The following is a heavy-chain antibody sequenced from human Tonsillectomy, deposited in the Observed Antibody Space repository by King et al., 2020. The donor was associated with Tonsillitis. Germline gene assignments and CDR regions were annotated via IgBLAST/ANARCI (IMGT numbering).Heavy chain of an antibody. CDR1: GFTFSRYA. V-gene: IGHV3-30-3*01. J-gene: IGHJ4*02. Sequence: VQLVESGGGVVQPGRSLRLSCVASGFTFSRYAMHWVRQAPGKGLEWVAVILSDGSNKFYADSVKGRFTISRDNSKNTLDLHMNSLRAVDTAVYYCARDWEEVTYYFDYWGQGTLVTVSS. CDR3: ARDWEEVTYYFDY. D-gene: IGHD1-26*01. CDR2: ILSDGSNK.